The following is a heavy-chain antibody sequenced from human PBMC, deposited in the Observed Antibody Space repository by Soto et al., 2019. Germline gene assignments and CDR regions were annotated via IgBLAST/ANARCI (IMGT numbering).Heavy chain of an antibody. Sequence: PGGSLRLSCAASGFTFNSYAMHWVRQAPGKGLEWVAVISYDGSNKYYADSVKGRFTISRDNSKNTLYLQMNSLRAEDTAVYYCARDPSLTGGLDYWGQGTLVTVSS. CDR1: GFTFNSYA. CDR3: ARDPSLTGGLDY. D-gene: IGHD7-27*01. J-gene: IGHJ4*02. CDR2: ISYDGSNK. V-gene: IGHV3-30-3*01.